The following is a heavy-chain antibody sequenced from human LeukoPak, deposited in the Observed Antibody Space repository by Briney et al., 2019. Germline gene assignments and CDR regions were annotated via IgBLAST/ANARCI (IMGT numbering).Heavy chain of an antibody. D-gene: IGHD1-1*01. CDR3: ATLFREGSTTHDF. V-gene: IGHV3-73*01. Sequence: GSLRLSCAAFGLTFSGSAMHWVRQASGKGLEWIGRIRSKANNYATTYAASVECRFSISRDESKHTAYLHMNSLKTEDTAVYFCATLFREGSTTHDFWGQGTLVTVSS. CDR1: GLTFSGSA. J-gene: IGHJ4*02. CDR2: IRSKANNYAT.